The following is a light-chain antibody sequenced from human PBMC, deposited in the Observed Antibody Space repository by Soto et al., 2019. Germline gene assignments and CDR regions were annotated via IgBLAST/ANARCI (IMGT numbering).Light chain of an antibody. Sequence: DLQMTQSPSTLSASVGDRVTITCRASQTISSWLAWYQQKPGNAPKLLIYDASSLESGVPSRFSGSGSGTEFTLTISSLQPDDFATYYCQHYNSDPLTFGGGTKVEIK. CDR2: DAS. CDR1: QTISSW. CDR3: QHYNSDPLT. J-gene: IGKJ4*01. V-gene: IGKV1-5*01.